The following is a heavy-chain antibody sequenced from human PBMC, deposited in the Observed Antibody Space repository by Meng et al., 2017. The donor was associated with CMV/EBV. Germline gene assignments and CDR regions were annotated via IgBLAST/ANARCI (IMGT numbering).Heavy chain of an antibody. V-gene: IGHV1-2*02. CDR3: ARDFANEGVYYYDYYYGMDV. CDR2: INPNSGGT. Sequence: ASVKVSCKASGYNFTDYYMHWVRQAPGQGLEWMGWINPNSGGTNYAQKFQGRVTMTRDTSISTAYMELSRLRSDDTAVYYCARDFANEGVYYYDYYYGMDVWGQGTTVTVSS. J-gene: IGHJ6*02. D-gene: IGHD3-10*01. CDR1: GYNFTDYY.